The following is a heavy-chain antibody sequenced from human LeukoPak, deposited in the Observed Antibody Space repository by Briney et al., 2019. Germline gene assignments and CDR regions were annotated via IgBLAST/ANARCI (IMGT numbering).Heavy chain of an antibody. CDR1: GFTFSSYA. CDR2: ISYDGSNK. J-gene: IGHJ4*02. Sequence: PGGSLRLSCAASGFTFSSYAMHWVRQAPGKGLEWVAVISYDGSNKYYADSVKGRFTISRDNSKNTLYLQMNSLRAEDTAVYYCARGEAPRVAPNDYWGQGTLVTVSS. CDR3: ARGEAPRVAPNDY. D-gene: IGHD3-3*01. V-gene: IGHV3-30-3*01.